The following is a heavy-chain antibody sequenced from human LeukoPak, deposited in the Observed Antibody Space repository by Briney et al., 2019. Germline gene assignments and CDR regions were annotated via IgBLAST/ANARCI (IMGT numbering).Heavy chain of an antibody. CDR3: ARDPTRWLQLRRYFDY. CDR1: GFTFSSYS. Sequence: PGGSLRLSCAASGFTFSSYSMNWVRQAPGKGLEWISYISSSSSTIYYADSVKGRFTISRDNAKNSLYLQMNSLRDEDTAVYYCARDPTRWLQLRRYFDYWGQGTLVTVSS. J-gene: IGHJ4*02. D-gene: IGHD5-24*01. CDR2: ISSSSSTI. V-gene: IGHV3-48*02.